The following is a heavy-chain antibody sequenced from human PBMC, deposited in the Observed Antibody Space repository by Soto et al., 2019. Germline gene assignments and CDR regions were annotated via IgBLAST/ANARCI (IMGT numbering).Heavy chain of an antibody. CDR3: ARERGSYCGSKGMDV. D-gene: IGHD1-26*01. J-gene: IGHJ6*02. CDR2: IWYDGSNK. Sequence: QVQLVESGGGVVQPGRSLRLSCAASGFTFSSYGMHWVRQAPGKGLEWVAVIWYDGSNKYYADSVKGRFTISRDNSKNTLYLQMNSLRAEDTAVYYCARERGSYCGSKGMDVWGQGTTVTVSS. CDR1: GFTFSSYG. V-gene: IGHV3-33*01.